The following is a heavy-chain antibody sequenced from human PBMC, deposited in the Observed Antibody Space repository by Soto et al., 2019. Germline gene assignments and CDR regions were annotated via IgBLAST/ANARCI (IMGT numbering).Heavy chain of an antibody. CDR2: ITSDTKTI. V-gene: IGHV3-48*02. D-gene: IGHD6-19*01. CDR3: ARSVEGHFDY. Sequence: EVQLVESGGDLVQRGGSLRLSCVASGFTFSVYSMNWVRQAPGKGLEWFSYITSDTKTIKYADSVKGRFTISRDNAKNSVYLQMNRLRDEDTAVYYCARSVEGHFDYWGQGTVVTVSS. CDR1: GFTFSVYS. J-gene: IGHJ4*02.